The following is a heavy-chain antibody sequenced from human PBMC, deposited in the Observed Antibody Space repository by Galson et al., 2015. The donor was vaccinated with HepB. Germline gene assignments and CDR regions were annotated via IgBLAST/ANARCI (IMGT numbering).Heavy chain of an antibody. J-gene: IGHJ4*02. V-gene: IGHV3-7*01. D-gene: IGHD6-19*01. Sequence: SLRLSCAASGFTFSKYWMTWVRQAPGRGLGWVANIKQDGREKYYVDSVKGRFTISRDNAENSLYLQMNSLRAEDTAVYYCASGRGWFLGWGQGTLVTVSS. CDR3: ASGRGWFLG. CDR1: GFTFSKYW. CDR2: IKQDGREK.